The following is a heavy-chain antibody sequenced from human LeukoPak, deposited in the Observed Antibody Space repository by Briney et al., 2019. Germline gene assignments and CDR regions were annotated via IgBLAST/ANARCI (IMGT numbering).Heavy chain of an antibody. V-gene: IGHV3-23*01. Sequence: GGSLRLSCAASGFTFSSYAMSWVRQAPGKGLEWVSAISGSGGSTYYADSVKGRFTISRDNSKNTLYLQMNSLRAEDTAVYYCAKDQGGITMIVVVITGGYFDYWGQGTLVTVS. D-gene: IGHD3-22*01. CDR1: GFTFSSYA. CDR2: ISGSGGST. J-gene: IGHJ4*02. CDR3: AKDQGGITMIVVVITGGYFDY.